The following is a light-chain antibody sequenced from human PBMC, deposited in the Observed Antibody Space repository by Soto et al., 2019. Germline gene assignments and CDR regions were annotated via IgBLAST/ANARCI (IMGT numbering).Light chain of an antibody. V-gene: IGLV2-11*01. J-gene: IGLJ1*01. CDR2: DVS. CDR1: SSDVGGYNY. CDR3: CSYAGSYTLV. Sequence: QSALTQPRSVSGSPGQSVTLSCTGTSSDVGGYNYVSWYQQHPGNAPKLMIYDVSKRPSGVPDRFSGSKSGNTASLTISGLQAEDEADYYCCSYAGSYTLVFGTGTKVTVL.